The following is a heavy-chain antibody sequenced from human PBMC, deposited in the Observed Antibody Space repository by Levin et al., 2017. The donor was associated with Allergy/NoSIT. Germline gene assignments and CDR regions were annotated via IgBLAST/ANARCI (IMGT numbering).Heavy chain of an antibody. Sequence: GESLKISCKASGYTFTGYYMHWVRQAPGQGLEWMGWINPNSGGTNYAQKFQGRVTMTRDTSISTAYMELSRLRSDDTAVYYCARSYYYDSSGYYGPLDYWGQGTLVTVSS. V-gene: IGHV1-2*02. D-gene: IGHD3-22*01. J-gene: IGHJ4*02. CDR3: ARSYYYDSSGYYGPLDY. CDR2: INPNSGGT. CDR1: GYTFTGYY.